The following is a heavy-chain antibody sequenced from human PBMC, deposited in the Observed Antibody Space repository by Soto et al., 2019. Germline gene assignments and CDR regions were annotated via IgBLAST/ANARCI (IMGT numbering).Heavy chain of an antibody. CDR2: ISGSGGST. D-gene: IGHD6-25*01. CDR1: GFTFSSYA. V-gene: IGHV3-23*01. Sequence: PGGSLRLSCAASGFTFSSYAMSWVRQAPGKGLEWVSAISGSGGSTYYADSVKGRFTISRDNSKNTLYLQMNSLRAEDTAVYYCAKDRGLEKCPSSGCFGLFDYWGQGTLVTVSS. CDR3: AKDRGLEKCPSSGCFGLFDY. J-gene: IGHJ4*02.